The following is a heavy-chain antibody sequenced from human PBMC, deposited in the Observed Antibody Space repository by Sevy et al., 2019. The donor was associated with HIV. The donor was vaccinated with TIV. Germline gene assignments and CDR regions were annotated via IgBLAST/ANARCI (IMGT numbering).Heavy chain of an antibody. CDR3: ARGTPXXXTGGVXXXXXDX. J-gene: IGHJ5*02. CDR2: IRXDGSNK. Sequence: GGSLRLXCAASGXXXSSYGMXXVRQAPGKGLEWXXXIRXDGSNKYYAESVKGRFTISRDNSKNTLYLQMNSLGAEDXAVYYCARGTPXXXTGGVXXXXXDXXGQGTLVTVSS. D-gene: IGHD2-8*02. V-gene: IGHV3-30*02. CDR1: GXXXSSYG.